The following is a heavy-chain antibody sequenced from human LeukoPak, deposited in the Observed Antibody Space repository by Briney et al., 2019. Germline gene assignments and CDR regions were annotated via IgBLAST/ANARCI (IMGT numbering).Heavy chain of an antibody. Sequence: GESLKISCQGSGYSFSNYWIGWVRQLPGKGLEWMGIIYPGDSITRYSPSFQGQVTISADKSISTTYLQWSTLKASDTAMYYCARATSGYYFDFWGQGTLVTLAS. J-gene: IGHJ4*02. CDR1: GYSFSNYW. CDR2: IYPGDSIT. V-gene: IGHV5-51*01. CDR3: ARATSGYYFDF. D-gene: IGHD2-2*01.